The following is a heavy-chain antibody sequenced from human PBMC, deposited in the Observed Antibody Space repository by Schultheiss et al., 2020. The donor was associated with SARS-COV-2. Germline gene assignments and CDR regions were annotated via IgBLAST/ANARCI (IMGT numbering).Heavy chain of an antibody. CDR2: IGYDGSNK. Sequence: GESLKISCAASGFTFSSYGMHWVRQAPGKGLEWVAVIGYDGSNKYYADSVKGRFTISRDNSRNTLDLQMSSLRPEDTAVYYCASPRGHWGQGTLVTVSS. CDR1: GFTFSSYG. CDR3: ASPRGH. V-gene: IGHV3-30*03. D-gene: IGHD3-10*01. J-gene: IGHJ4*02.